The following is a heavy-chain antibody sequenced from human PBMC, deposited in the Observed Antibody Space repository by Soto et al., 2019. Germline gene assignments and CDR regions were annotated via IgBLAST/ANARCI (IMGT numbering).Heavy chain of an antibody. V-gene: IGHV1-69*06. CDR2: IIPIFGTA. Sequence: EASVKVSCKASGGTFSSYAISWVRQAPGQGLEWMGGIIPIFGTANYAQKFQGRVTITADKSTSTAYMEPSSLRSEDTAVYYCAFRRRYYDFWSGYSSGIFFDYWGQGTLVTVSS. CDR3: AFRRRYYDFWSGYSSGIFFDY. CDR1: GGTFSSYA. J-gene: IGHJ4*02. D-gene: IGHD3-3*01.